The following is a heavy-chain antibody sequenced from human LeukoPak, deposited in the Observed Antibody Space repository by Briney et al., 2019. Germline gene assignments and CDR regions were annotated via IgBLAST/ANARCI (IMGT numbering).Heavy chain of an antibody. CDR3: ANLVGATPY. CDR2: ISSSGGTT. Sequence: PGGSLRLSCVASGFTFSSHEVDWVRQAPGKGLEWVSYISSSGGTTHYSDSVKGRFTISRDNAKKSLYLQMNSLRADDTAVYYCANLVGATPYWGQGTLVTVSS. V-gene: IGHV3-48*03. D-gene: IGHD1-26*01. CDR1: GFTFSSHE. J-gene: IGHJ4*02.